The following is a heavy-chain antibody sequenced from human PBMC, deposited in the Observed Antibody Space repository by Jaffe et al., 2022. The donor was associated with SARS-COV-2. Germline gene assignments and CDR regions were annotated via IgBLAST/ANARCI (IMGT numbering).Heavy chain of an antibody. CDR1: GFSLSNARMG. CDR3: ARISGGSYPPHKDFDY. J-gene: IGHJ4*02. Sequence: QVTLKESGPVLVKPTETLTLTCTVSGFSLSNARMGVSWIRQPPGKALEWLAHIFSNDEKSYSTSLKSRLTISKDTSKSQVVLTMTNMDPVDTATYYCARISGGSYPPHKDFDYWGQGTLVTVSS. D-gene: IGHD1-26*01. V-gene: IGHV2-26*01. CDR2: IFSNDEK.